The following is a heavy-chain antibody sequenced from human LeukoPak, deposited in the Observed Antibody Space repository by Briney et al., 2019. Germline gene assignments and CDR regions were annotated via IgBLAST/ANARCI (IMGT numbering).Heavy chain of an antibody. CDR3: AKALYGSGILGGFDP. D-gene: IGHD3-10*01. Sequence: GRSLRLSCAASGFTFDDYAMPWVRQAPGKGLEWVSGISWNSGSIGYADSVKGRFTFSRDNAKNSLYLQMNSLRAEDTALYYCAKALYGSGILGGFDPWGQGTLVTVSS. J-gene: IGHJ5*02. CDR1: GFTFDDYA. V-gene: IGHV3-9*01. CDR2: ISWNSGSI.